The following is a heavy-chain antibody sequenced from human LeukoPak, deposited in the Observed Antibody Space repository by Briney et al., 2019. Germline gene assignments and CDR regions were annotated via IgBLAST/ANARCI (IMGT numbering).Heavy chain of an antibody. V-gene: IGHV5-51*01. D-gene: IGHD3-22*01. J-gene: IGHJ4*02. Sequence: GESLKISCKGSGYSFTSYWIGWARQMPGKGLEWMGIIYPGDSDTRYSPSFQGQVTISADKSISTAYLQWSSLKASDTAMYYCARSVRSDSSGYYGLGIDYWGQGTLVTVSS. CDR1: GYSFTSYW. CDR3: ARSVRSDSSGYYGLGIDY. CDR2: IYPGDSDT.